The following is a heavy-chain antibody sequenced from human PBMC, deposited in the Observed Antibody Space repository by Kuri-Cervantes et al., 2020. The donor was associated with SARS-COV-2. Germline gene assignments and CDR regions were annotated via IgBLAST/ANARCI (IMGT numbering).Heavy chain of an antibody. V-gene: IGHV3-30-3*01. Sequence: LSLTCAASGFTFSSHAMHWVRQAPGKGLEWVAVISYDGSNKYYADSVKGRFTISRDNSKNTLYLQMNSLRAEDTAVYYCARLDGYIEHWGQGTLVTVSS. CDR3: ARLDGYIEH. D-gene: IGHD5-24*01. J-gene: IGHJ5*02. CDR2: ISYDGSNK. CDR1: GFTFSSHA.